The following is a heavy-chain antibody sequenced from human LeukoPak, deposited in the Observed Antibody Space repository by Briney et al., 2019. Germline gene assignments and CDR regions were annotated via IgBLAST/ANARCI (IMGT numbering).Heavy chain of an antibody. CDR2: INAGNGNT. Sequence: ASVKVSCKASGYTFTSYAMHWVRQAPGQRLEWMGWINAGNGNTKYSQRFQGRVTITRDTSASTAYMELSSLRSEDTAVYYCARSTIAVARASFDIWGQGTMVTVSS. CDR3: ARSTIAVARASFDI. CDR1: GYTFTSYA. J-gene: IGHJ3*02. D-gene: IGHD6-19*01. V-gene: IGHV1-3*01.